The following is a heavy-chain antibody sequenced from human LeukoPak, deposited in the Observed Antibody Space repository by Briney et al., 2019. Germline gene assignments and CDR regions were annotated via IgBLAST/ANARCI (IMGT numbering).Heavy chain of an antibody. CDR1: GFTVSSNY. V-gene: IGHV3-66*02. Sequence: PGGSLRLSCAASGFTVSSNYMTWVCQAPGKGLEWVSVIYGGGSTYYAESVKGRFTISRDNSKNTLYLQMNSLSAEDTAVYYCASTVSGFGELNNWGQGTLVTVSS. CDR2: IYGGGST. D-gene: IGHD3-10*01. CDR3: ASTVSGFGELNN. J-gene: IGHJ4*02.